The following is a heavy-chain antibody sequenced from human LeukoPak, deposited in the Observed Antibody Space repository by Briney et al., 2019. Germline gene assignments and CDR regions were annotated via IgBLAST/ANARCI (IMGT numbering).Heavy chain of an antibody. CDR1: GGSISSYY. V-gene: IGHV4-59*08. CDR3: ARRYDSSGYYYAAFDY. J-gene: IGHJ4*02. CDR2: IYYSGST. D-gene: IGHD3-22*01. Sequence: SETLSLTGTVSGGSISSYYWSWIRQPPGKGLEWIGYIYYSGSTNYNPSLKSRVTISVDTSKNQFSLKLSSVTAADTAVYYCARRYDSSGYYYAAFDYWGQGTLVTVSS.